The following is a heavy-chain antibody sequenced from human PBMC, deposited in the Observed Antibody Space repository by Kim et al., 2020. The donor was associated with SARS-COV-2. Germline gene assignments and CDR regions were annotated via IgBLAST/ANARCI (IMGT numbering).Heavy chain of an antibody. V-gene: IGHV1-69*04. J-gene: IGHJ4*02. CDR2: IIPILGIA. Sequence: SVKVSCKASGGTFSSYAISWVRQAPGQGLEWMGRIIPILGIANYAQKFQGRVTITADKSTSTAYMELSSLRSEDTAVYYCARSTIHSSSFDYWGQGTLVTVSS. CDR3: ARSTIHSSSFDY. D-gene: IGHD6-13*01. CDR1: GGTFSSYA.